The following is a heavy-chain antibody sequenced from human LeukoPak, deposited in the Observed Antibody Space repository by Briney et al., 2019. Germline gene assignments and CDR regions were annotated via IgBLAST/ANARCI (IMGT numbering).Heavy chain of an antibody. V-gene: IGHV4-39*01. D-gene: IGHD3-10*01. CDR2: IFYSGST. J-gene: IGHJ3*02. CDR3: ARWARITMVRGVIKAFDI. Sequence: PSETLSLTCTVSGDSISSSSYYWGWLRQPPGKGLEWIGTIFYSGSTYYNPSLKSRVTLSVDTSKNQYSLKLSSVTAADAAVYYCARWARITMVRGVIKAFDIWGQGTMVTVSS. CDR1: GDSISSSSYY.